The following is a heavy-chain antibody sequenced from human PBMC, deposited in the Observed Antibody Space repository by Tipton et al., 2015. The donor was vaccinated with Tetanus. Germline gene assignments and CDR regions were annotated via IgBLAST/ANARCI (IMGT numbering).Heavy chain of an antibody. CDR2: SRNRANTYTP. CDR1: GFTISDHY. J-gene: IGHJ6*02. D-gene: IGHD3/OR15-3a*01. Sequence: SLRLSCAASGFTISDHYMDWVRQAPGKGLELVGRSRNRANTYTPQYAASVRGSFTISRDDSRNSVYLQMNSLNSEDTAVYYCASHFWTGYYIRGSYYYGMDVWGQGTTVIVSS. CDR3: ASHFWTGYYIRGSYYYGMDV. V-gene: IGHV3-72*01.